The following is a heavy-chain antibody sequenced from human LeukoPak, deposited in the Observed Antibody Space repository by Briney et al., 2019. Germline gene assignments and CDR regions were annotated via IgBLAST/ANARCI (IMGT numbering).Heavy chain of an antibody. CDR1: RFTFSDHY. J-gene: IGHJ4*02. CDR3: ARYYYDSSGYPYYFDY. CDR2: IYSGGST. V-gene: IGHV3-53*01. D-gene: IGHD3-22*01. Sequence: GGSLGLSCAASRFTFSDHYMDWVRQAPGKGLEWVSVIYSGGSTYYADSVKGRFTISRDNSKNTVYLQMNSLRAEDTAVYYCARYYYDSSGYPYYFDYWGQGTLVTVSS.